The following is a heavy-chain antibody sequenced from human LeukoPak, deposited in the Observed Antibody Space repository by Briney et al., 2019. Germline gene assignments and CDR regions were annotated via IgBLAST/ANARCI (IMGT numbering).Heavy chain of an antibody. CDR2: IHYSGST. Sequence: SETLSLTCTVFGGSISGSGYLWGWIRQPPGKGLELIGNIHYSGSTYYNPSLKSRVTISVDTSKNQFSLKLSSVTAADTAVYYCLRSHGAYWGQGTLVTVSS. CDR3: LRSHGAY. CDR1: GGSISGSGYL. J-gene: IGHJ4*02. D-gene: IGHD3-10*01. V-gene: IGHV4-39*01.